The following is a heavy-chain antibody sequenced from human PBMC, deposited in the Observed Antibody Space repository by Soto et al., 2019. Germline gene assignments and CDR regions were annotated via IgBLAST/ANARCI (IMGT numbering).Heavy chain of an antibody. CDR3: ARGLGGYSSSSGQGY. J-gene: IGHJ4*02. CDR1: GGTFSSYA. D-gene: IGHD6-6*01. V-gene: IGHV1-69*13. CDR2: IIPIFGTA. Sequence: VASVKVSCKASGGTFSSYAISWVRQAPGQGLEWMGGIIPIFGTANYAQKFQGRVTITADESTSTAYMELSGLRSEDTAVYYCARGLGGYSSSSGQGYWGQGTLVTVSS.